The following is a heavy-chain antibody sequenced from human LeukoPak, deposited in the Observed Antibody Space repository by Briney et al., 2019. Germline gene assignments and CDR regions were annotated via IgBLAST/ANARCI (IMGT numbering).Heavy chain of an antibody. D-gene: IGHD4-17*01. CDR2: IYSDGST. CDR3: ARSVTTVSTSPYY. V-gene: IGHV3-53*01. J-gene: IGHJ4*02. Sequence: GGSLRLSCAASGFTVSSNYMSWVRQAPGKGLEWVSVIYSDGSTYYADSVKGRFTISRDNSKNTLYLQMNSLRAADTAVYYYARSVTTVSTSPYYWGQGTLVTVSS. CDR1: GFTVSSNY.